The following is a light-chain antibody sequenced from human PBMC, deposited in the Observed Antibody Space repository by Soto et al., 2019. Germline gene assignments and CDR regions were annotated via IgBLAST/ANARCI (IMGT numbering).Light chain of an antibody. Sequence: DIQMTQSPSTLSASVGDRVTITCRASQSISYWLACYQQKPGKAHKVLIYDASSLESGVPSRFSGSGSGTEFTLTINSLQPDDLATYHCQQYDTYWTSGQGTKVDI. CDR3: QQYDTYWT. J-gene: IGKJ1*01. CDR2: DAS. CDR1: QSISYW. V-gene: IGKV1-5*01.